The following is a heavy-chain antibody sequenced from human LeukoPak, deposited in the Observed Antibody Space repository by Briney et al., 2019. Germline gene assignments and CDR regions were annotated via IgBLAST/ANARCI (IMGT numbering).Heavy chain of an antibody. CDR2: IYYSGST. Sequence: SETLSLTCTVSGGSISSSSYYWGWIRQPPGKGLEWIGSIYYSGSTYYNPSLKSRVTISVDTSENQFSLKLSSVTAADTAVYYCARMTSSGWYREDYWGQGTLVTVSS. CDR1: GGSISSSSYY. J-gene: IGHJ4*02. V-gene: IGHV4-39*07. CDR3: ARMTSSGWYREDY. D-gene: IGHD6-19*01.